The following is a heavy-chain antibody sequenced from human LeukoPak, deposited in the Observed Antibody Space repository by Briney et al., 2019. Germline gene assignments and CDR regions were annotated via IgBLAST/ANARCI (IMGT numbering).Heavy chain of an antibody. V-gene: IGHV3-30-3*01. CDR2: ISYDGSNK. D-gene: IGHD2-2*02. Sequence: QAGGSLRLSCAASGFTFSSYAMHWVRQAPGKGLEWVAVISYDGSNKYYADSVKGRFTISRDNSKNTLYLQMNSLRAEDTAVYYCARDQGIIGYCSSTSCYSPNLYGMDVWGQGTTVAVSS. CDR1: GFTFSSYA. J-gene: IGHJ6*02. CDR3: ARDQGIIGYCSSTSCYSPNLYGMDV.